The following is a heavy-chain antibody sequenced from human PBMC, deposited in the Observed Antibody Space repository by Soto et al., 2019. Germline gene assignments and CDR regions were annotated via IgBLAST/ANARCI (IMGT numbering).Heavy chain of an antibody. Sequence: QVQLVESGGGVVQPGRSLRLSCAASGFTFSRYGMHWVRQAPGKGLEWVAVIWYDGSNKYYADSVKGRFTISRDNSKNTLYLQMNSLRAEDTAVYYCARDQTGYPIDYWGQGTLVTVSS. CDR2: IWYDGSNK. J-gene: IGHJ4*02. V-gene: IGHV3-33*01. CDR1: GFTFSRYG. CDR3: ARDQTGYPIDY. D-gene: IGHD3-9*01.